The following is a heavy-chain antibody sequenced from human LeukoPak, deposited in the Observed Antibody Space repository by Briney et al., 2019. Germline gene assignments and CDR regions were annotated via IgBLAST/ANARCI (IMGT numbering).Heavy chain of an antibody. V-gene: IGHV1-46*01. D-gene: IGHD6-6*01. CDR3: AREGPYSDSSRSRFDY. Sequence: ASLKGSCKASGYTFTSYAISCVRQTPRQGLEWTGIINPSGGSTSYAQKFQGRVTMTRYTSTSTVYRELSSLRSEDTAVYYCAREGPYSDSSRSRFDYWGQGTLVTVSS. CDR2: INPSGGST. CDR1: GYTFTSYA. J-gene: IGHJ4*02.